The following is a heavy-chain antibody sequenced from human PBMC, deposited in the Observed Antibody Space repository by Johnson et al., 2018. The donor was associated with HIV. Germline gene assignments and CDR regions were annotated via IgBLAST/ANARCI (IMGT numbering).Heavy chain of an antibody. CDR3: TKGEWDSRGYYTRVGAFDI. CDR2: ISSNGGST. Sequence: EVQLVESGGGLVQPGGSLRLSCAASGFTFSHNAMHWVRQGPGKGLEYVSAISSNGGSTFYANSVKGRFTISRDNAKNSLYLQMNSLRAEDTAVYYCTKGEWDSRGYYTRVGAFDIWGQGTMVTVSS. V-gene: IGHV3-64*01. D-gene: IGHD3-22*01. CDR1: GFTFSHNA. J-gene: IGHJ3*02.